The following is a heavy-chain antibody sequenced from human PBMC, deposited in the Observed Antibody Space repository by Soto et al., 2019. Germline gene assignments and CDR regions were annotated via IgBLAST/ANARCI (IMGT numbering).Heavy chain of an antibody. V-gene: IGHV1-8*01. CDR2: MNPNTGNS. Sequence: QVQLVQSGAEVRKPGASVKVSCEASGYTFTSYDIYWVRQATGQGLEWMGWMNPNTGNSGYAQKFQGRVTMTSDTSISTAHMDLSSLRSEDTAVYYCARRAETNGWNGFGADKYYFDFWVQGTLVTVSS. J-gene: IGHJ4*02. D-gene: IGHD1-1*01. CDR1: GYTFTSYD. CDR3: ARRAETNGWNGFGADKYYFDF.